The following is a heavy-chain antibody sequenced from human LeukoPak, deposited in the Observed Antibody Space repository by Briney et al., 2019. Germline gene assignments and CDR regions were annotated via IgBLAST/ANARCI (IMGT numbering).Heavy chain of an antibody. D-gene: IGHD2-2*02. Sequence: ASVKVSCKTSGYTFTSYGISWVRQAPGQGLAWMGWINPYNGSTNYAQNLQGRVTMTTDTSTSTAYMELRSLRSDDTAVYYCARRGLTNEDTYCNSTGCYIASGDWFDPWGQGTLVTVSS. V-gene: IGHV1-18*01. CDR3: ARRGLTNEDTYCNSTGCYIASGDWFDP. CDR2: INPYNGST. J-gene: IGHJ5*02. CDR1: GYTFTSYG.